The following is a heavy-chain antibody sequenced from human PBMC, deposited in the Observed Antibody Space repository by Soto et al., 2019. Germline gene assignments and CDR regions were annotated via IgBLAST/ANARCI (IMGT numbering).Heavy chain of an antibody. D-gene: IGHD3-10*01. V-gene: IGHV1-46*03. CDR2: INPSGGST. Sequence: QVQLVQSGAEVKKPGASVKVSCKASGYTFTSYYMHWVRQAPGQGLEWMGIINPSGGSTSYAQKCQGSVAMTRDTSTGTVYVELSSLRSEDRAVYYCARNPTYGSGSYYPSRGYYYGMDVWGHGTTVTVSS. CDR1: GYTFTSYY. CDR3: ARNPTYGSGSYYPSRGYYYGMDV. J-gene: IGHJ6*02.